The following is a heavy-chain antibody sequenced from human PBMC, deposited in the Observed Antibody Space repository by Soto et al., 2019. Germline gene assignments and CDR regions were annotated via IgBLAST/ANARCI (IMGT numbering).Heavy chain of an antibody. CDR2: INPNSGGT. CDR3: ARDQRNDILSGRPADYYYYGMDV. J-gene: IGHJ6*02. CDR1: GYTFTGYY. Sequence: GDPVKVSCKASGYTFTGYYMHWVRQAPGQGPEWMGWINPNSGGTNYAQKFQGWVTMTRDTSISTAYMELSRLRSDDTAVYYCARDQRNDILSGRPADYYYYGMDVWGQGTTVTVSS. D-gene: IGHD3-9*01. V-gene: IGHV1-2*04.